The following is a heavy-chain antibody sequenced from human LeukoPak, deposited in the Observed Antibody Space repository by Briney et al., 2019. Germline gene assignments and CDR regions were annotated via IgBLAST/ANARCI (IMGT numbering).Heavy chain of an antibody. D-gene: IGHD3-3*01. CDR1: GYTVTGYP. CDR3: ARDNDVGGGAFYGMDV. CDR2: INPNSGGT. Sequence: ASVKVSCTASGYTVTGYPMHWVRQAPGQGLEWMGWINPNSGGTNYAQKFQGRVTMTRDTSISTVYMELSSLRSDDTAVYYCARDNDVGGGAFYGMDVWGQGTTVSVSS. J-gene: IGHJ6*02. V-gene: IGHV1-2*02.